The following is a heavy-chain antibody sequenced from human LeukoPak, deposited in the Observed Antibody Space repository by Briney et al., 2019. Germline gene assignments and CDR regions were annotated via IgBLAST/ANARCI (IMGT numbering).Heavy chain of an antibody. J-gene: IGHJ5*02. Sequence: GASVKVSCKASGGTFSSYSINWVRQAPGQGLEGMGGITPIFGTPKYAQKFQGRVTITADESTSTAYMELSSLRSEDTAMYYCARDHRLQLENWFDPWGQGTLVTVSS. CDR3: ARDHRLQLENWFDP. CDR2: ITPIFGTP. D-gene: IGHD1-1*01. V-gene: IGHV1-69*13. CDR1: GGTFSSYS.